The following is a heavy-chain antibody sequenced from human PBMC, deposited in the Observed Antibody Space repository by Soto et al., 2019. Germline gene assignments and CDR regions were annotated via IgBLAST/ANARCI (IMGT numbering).Heavy chain of an antibody. Sequence: PGGSLRLSCVASGFTFSSYLMHWVRQAPGKGLVWVSLISSDGIATSYADSVRGRFTISRDNAKNTLYLQMNSLRVEDTAVYYCERGNYGYDYWGQGNLVTGSS. V-gene: IGHV3-74*01. CDR2: ISSDGIAT. CDR1: GFTFSSYL. CDR3: ERGNYGYDY. J-gene: IGHJ4*02. D-gene: IGHD3-10*01.